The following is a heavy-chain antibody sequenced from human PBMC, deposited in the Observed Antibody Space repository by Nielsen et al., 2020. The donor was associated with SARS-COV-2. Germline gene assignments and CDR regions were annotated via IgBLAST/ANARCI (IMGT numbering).Heavy chain of an antibody. J-gene: IGHJ6*03. CDR2: TYYRSKWYN. CDR3: ARARGAYGDYYYYYYTDV. D-gene: IGHD4-17*01. CDR1: RGRVPYLRGA. Sequence: PTPSLPLCLFRGRVPYLRGALERGRQTPSRGPWWLGRTYYRSKWYNDYAVSVKSRITINPDTSKNQFSLHLNSVTPEDTAVYYCARARGAYGDYYYYYYTDVWGKGTTVTVSS. V-gene: IGHV6-1*01.